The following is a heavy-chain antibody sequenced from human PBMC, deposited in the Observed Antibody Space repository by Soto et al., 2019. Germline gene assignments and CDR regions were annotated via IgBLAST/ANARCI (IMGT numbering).Heavy chain of an antibody. J-gene: IGHJ6*02. CDR3: ARDDIVVVPAAITPVYYYYYGMDV. CDR1: GYTFTSYG. V-gene: IGHV1-18*04. Sequence: ASVKVSCKASGYTFTSYGISWVRQAPGQGLEWMGWISAYNGNTNYAQKLQGRVTMTTDTSTSTAYMELRSLRSDDTAVYYCARDDIVVVPAAITPVYYYYYGMDVWGQGTTVTVSS. D-gene: IGHD2-2*02. CDR2: ISAYNGNT.